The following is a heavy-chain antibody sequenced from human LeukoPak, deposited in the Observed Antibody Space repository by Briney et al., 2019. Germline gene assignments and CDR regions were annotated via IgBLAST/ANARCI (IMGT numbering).Heavy chain of an antibody. V-gene: IGHV3-74*01. CDR2: INNDGSSK. Sequence: GGSLRLSCAASGFTFSSYWMRWVRQAPGKGLVWVARINNDGSSKRYVGSVKGRFTIPRDNAKNTLYLQTTSLRAENTAVYYGGRDWCDLHVDYWGQGTPVTAST. CDR1: GFTFSSYW. D-gene: IGHD4/OR15-4a*01. CDR3: GRDWCDLHVDY. J-gene: IGHJ4*02.